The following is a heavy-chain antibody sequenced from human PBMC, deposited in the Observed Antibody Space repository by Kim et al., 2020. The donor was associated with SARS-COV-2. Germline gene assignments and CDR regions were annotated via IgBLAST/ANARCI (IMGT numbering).Heavy chain of an antibody. D-gene: IGHD6-13*01. CDR3: ARYSNSWSYFDY. Sequence: NYNLSLKVRGTRSVDTSKNQFSLKLSSVTAADTAVYYCARYSNSWSYFDYWGQGTLVTVSS. J-gene: IGHJ4*02. V-gene: IGHV4-59*10.